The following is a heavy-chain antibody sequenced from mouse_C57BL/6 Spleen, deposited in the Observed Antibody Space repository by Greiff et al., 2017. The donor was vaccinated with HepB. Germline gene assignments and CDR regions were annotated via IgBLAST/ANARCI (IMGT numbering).Heavy chain of an antibody. D-gene: IGHD1-1*01. J-gene: IGHJ1*03. CDR3: ARTGGSSYGYFDV. V-gene: IGHV1-81*01. Sequence: VQLQESGVELARPGASVKLSCKASGYTFTSYGLSWVKQRTGQGLEWIGEIYPRSGNTYYNEKFKGKATLTADKSSSTAYMELRSLTSEDSAVYFCARTGGSSYGYFDVWGTGTTVTVSS. CDR2: IYPRSGNT. CDR1: GYTFTSYG.